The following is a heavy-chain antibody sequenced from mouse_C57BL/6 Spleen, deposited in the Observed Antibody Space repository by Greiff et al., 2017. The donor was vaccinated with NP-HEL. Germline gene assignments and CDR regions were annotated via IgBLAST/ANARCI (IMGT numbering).Heavy chain of an antibody. CDR3: TPSSGSGYYAMDY. Sequence: EVQLQQSGAELVRPGASVKLSCTASGFNIKDYYMHWVKQRPEQGLEWIGRIDPEDGDTEYAPKFQGKATMTADTSSNTAYLQLSSLTSEDTAVYYCTPSSGSGYYAMDYWGQGTSVTVSS. D-gene: IGHD3-2*02. CDR1: GFNIKDYY. J-gene: IGHJ4*01. V-gene: IGHV14-1*01. CDR2: IDPEDGDT.